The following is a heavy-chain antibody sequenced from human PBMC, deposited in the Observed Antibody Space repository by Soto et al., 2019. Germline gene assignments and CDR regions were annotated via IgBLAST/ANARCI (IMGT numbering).Heavy chain of an antibody. CDR1: GGSISSGDYY. J-gene: IGHJ4*02. CDR2: IYYSGST. CDR3: ARVRGVTYFDY. Sequence: PSETLSLTCTVSGGSISSGDYYWSWIRRPPGKGLEWIGYIYYSGSTYYNPSLKSRVTISVDTSKNQFSLKLGSVTAADTAVYYCARVRGVTYFDYWGQGTLVTVSS. D-gene: IGHD3-10*01. V-gene: IGHV4-30-4*01.